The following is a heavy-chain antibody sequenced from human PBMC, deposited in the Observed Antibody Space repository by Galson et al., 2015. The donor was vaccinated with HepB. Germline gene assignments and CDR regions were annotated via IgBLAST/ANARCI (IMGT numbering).Heavy chain of an antibody. J-gene: IGHJ6*02. V-gene: IGHV3-21*01. Sequence: SLRLSCAASGFTFSSYSMNWVRQAPGKGLEWVSSISSSSSYIYYADSVKGRFTISRDNAKNSLYLQMDSLRAEDTAVYYCARELYCSGGSCYGYYGMDVWGQGTTVTVSS. CDR2: ISSSSSYI. CDR1: GFTFSSYS. D-gene: IGHD2-15*01. CDR3: ARELYCSGGSCYGYYGMDV.